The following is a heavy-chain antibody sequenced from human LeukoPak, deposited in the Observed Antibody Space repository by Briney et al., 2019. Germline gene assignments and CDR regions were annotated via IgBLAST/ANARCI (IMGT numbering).Heavy chain of an antibody. J-gene: IGHJ4*02. CDR3: ATSYGSGSYYNGVGNY. D-gene: IGHD3-10*01. Sequence: GGSLRLSCAASGFTFSSHGMSWVRQAPGKGLEWVSTISGSGDNTYYADSVKGRFTISRDNSKNTLYLQMNSLRAEDTALYYCATSYGSGSYYNGVGNYWGQGTLVTVSS. V-gene: IGHV3-23*01. CDR1: GFTFSSHG. CDR2: ISGSGDNT.